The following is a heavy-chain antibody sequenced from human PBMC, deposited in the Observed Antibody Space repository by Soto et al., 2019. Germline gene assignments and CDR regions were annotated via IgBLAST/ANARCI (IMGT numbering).Heavy chain of an antibody. CDR2: SNSNSGNS. J-gene: IGHJ4*02. V-gene: IGHV1-8*01. Sequence: XSVKVCCKGSGSTFTSYNIHWVRQAPGQGLEWVAGSNSNSGNSDHAQKFQGRLTVTRDTSISTAYMELSSLRSDDTAVYYCVLLGVFDHWGQGTLVTVSS. CDR3: VLLGVFDH. D-gene: IGHD3-3*01. CDR1: GSTFTSYN.